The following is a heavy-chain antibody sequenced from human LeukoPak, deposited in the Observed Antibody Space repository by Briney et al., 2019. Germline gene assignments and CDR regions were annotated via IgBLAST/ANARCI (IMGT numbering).Heavy chain of an antibody. J-gene: IGHJ4*02. D-gene: IGHD3-3*01. CDR3: ARGSLYYDFWSGPDY. Sequence: TSSSSYIYYAHSVRGRFTISRDNDKNSLYMKMNSLRAEDTAVYYCARGSLYYDFWSGPDYWGQGTLVTVSS. V-gene: IGHV3-21*01. CDR2: TSSSSYI.